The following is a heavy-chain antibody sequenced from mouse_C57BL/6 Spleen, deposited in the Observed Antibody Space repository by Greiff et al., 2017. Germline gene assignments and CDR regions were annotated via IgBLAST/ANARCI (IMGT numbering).Heavy chain of an antibody. CDR3: SRSRTNWDY. J-gene: IGHJ2*01. Sequence: VQLQQSGAELVKPGASVKISCKASGYAFSSYWMNWVKQRPGQGLEWIGQIYPGDGDTNSNGKFKGKATLTADKSSSTAYMQLSNLTAEDSAVYWCSRSRTNWDYWGKGTTLTVSA. D-gene: IGHD4-1*01. CDR1: GYAFSSYW. V-gene: IGHV1-80*01. CDR2: IYPGDGDT.